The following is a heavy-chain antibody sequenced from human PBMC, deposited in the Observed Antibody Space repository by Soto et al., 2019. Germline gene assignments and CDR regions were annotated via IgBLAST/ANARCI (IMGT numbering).Heavy chain of an antibody. CDR2: MNPNSGNT. D-gene: IGHD1-26*01. CDR1: GYTFTSYD. V-gene: IGHV1-8*01. J-gene: IGHJ4*02. Sequence: ASVTVSCKASGYTFTSYDINWVRQATGQGLEWMGWMNPNSGNTGYAQKFQGRVTMTRHTSISTAYMELSSLRSEYTAVYYCATSGVGATDFDYWGQGTLVTVSS. CDR3: ATSGVGATDFDY.